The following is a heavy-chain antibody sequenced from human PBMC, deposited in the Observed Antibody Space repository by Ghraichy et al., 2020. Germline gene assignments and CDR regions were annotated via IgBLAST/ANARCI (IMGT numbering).Heavy chain of an antibody. CDR2: ISSSSSTI. Sequence: GGSLRLSCAASGFTFSSYSMNWVRQAPGKGLEWVLYISSSSSTIYYADSVKGRFTISRDNAKNSLYLQMNSLRAEDTAVYYCARGRDMITFGGVIVEDFDYWGQGTLVTVSS. CDR1: GFTFSSYS. J-gene: IGHJ4*02. CDR3: ARGRDMITFGGVIVEDFDY. V-gene: IGHV3-48*01. D-gene: IGHD3-16*02.